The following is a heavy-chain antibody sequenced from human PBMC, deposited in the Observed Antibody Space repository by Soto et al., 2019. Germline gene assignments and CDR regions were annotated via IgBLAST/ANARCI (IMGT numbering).Heavy chain of an antibody. CDR1: GGTVSSYA. Sequence: SVKVSCKASGGTVSSYAISWVRQAPGQGLEWMGGIIPIFGTANYAQKFQGRVTITADEATSTAYMELSSLRSEDTAVYYCAREPKEYSSSSTSLYYFDYWGQGTLVTSPQ. CDR3: AREPKEYSSSSTSLYYFDY. D-gene: IGHD6-6*01. J-gene: IGHJ4*02. V-gene: IGHV1-69*13. CDR2: IIPIFGTA.